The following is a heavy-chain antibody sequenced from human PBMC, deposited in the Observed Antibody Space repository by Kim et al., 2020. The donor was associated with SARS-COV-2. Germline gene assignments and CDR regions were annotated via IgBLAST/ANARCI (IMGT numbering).Heavy chain of an antibody. CDR2: INPNSGGT. J-gene: IGHJ6*02. V-gene: IGHV1-2*02. CDR1: GYTFTGYY. Sequence: ASVKVSCKASGYTFTGYYMHWVRQAPGQGLEWMGWINPNSGGTNYAQKFQGRVTMTRDTSISTAYMELSRLRSDDTAVYYCARQSNYDYGSGTGLGMDVWGQETTVTVSS. D-gene: IGHD3-10*01. CDR3: ARQSNYDYGSGTGLGMDV.